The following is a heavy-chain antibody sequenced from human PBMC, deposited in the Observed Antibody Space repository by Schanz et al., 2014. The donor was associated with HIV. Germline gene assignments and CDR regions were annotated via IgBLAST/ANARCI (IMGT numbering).Heavy chain of an antibody. Sequence: QVQLQQWGAGLLKPSETLSLTCAVYGGSFSGYYWSWIRQLPGKGLQWIGYIHHSGDTYYDASLRRRVTLSMDTSKNRFSLKMTAVTAADTAVYYCARSQDTSWFFWGQGILVTVSS. V-gene: IGHV4-34*01. D-gene: IGHD2-2*01. CDR2: IHHSGDT. CDR3: ARSQDTSWFF. J-gene: IGHJ4*02. CDR1: GGSFSGYY.